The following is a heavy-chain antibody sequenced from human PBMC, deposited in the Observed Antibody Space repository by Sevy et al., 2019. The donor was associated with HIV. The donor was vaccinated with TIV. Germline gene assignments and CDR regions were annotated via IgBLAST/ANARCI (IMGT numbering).Heavy chain of an antibody. Sequence: GGSLRLSCTASGFTFGDYAMNWFRQAPGKGLEWVGFIRTKAYGGTTEYAASVKGRFTISRDDSQNKLFLQMNSLKTEDTAVYYCTSMTTVEGVFDFWGQGTLVTVSS. CDR3: TSMTTVEGVFDF. J-gene: IGHJ4*02. CDR1: GFTFGDYA. D-gene: IGHD4-17*01. CDR2: IRTKAYGGTT. V-gene: IGHV3-49*03.